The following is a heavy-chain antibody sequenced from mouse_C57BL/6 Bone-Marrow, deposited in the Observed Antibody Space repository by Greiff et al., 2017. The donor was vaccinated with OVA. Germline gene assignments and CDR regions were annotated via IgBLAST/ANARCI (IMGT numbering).Heavy chain of an antibody. CDR2: IYPGNSDT. D-gene: IGHD2-4*01. CDR1: GYTFTSYW. V-gene: IGHV1-5*01. Sequence: EVQLQQSGTVLARPGASVKMSCKTSGYTFTSYWMHWVKQRPGQGLEWIGAIYPGNSDTSYNQKFKGKAKLTAVTSASTAYMELSSLTNEDSAVYYCSGIYYDYDAYYFDYWGQGTTLTVSS. CDR3: SGIYYDYDAYYFDY. J-gene: IGHJ2*01.